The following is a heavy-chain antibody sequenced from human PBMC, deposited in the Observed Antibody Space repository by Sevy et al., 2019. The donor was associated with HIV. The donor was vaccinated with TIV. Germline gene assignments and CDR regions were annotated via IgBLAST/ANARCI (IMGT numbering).Heavy chain of an antibody. D-gene: IGHD3-22*01. CDR2: FDPEDGET. Sequence: ASVKVSCKVSGYTLTQLSMHWVRQAPGKGLEWMGSFDPEDGETLYGENFQGCVTMTEDTSTDTAYMELRSLRSEDTAVYYCATTKDYYDSSGSPFDYWGQGTLVTVSS. J-gene: IGHJ4*02. V-gene: IGHV1-24*01. CDR1: GYTLTQLS. CDR3: ATTKDYYDSSGSPFDY.